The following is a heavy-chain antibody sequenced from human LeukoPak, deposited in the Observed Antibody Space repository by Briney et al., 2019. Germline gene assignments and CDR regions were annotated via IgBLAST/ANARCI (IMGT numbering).Heavy chain of an antibody. V-gene: IGHV4-38-2*02. J-gene: IGHJ4*02. CDR1: GYSISGGYY. Sequence: SETLSLTCTVSGYSISGGYYWGWIRQPPGKGLEWIGEVNHSGSTNYNPSLKSRVTISVDTSKNQFSLKLSSVTAADTAVYYCARRPLGRPLDYWGQGTLVTVSS. CDR2: VNHSGST. CDR3: ARRPLGRPLDY.